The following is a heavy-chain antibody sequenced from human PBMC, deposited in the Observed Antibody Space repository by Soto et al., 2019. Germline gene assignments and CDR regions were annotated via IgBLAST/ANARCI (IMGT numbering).Heavy chain of an antibody. J-gene: IGHJ3*02. CDR3: ARRYSSAFDI. CDR1: GGSISSSSYY. Sequence: SETLSLTCTVSGGSISSSSYYWGWIRQPPGKGLEWIGSIYYSGSTYYNPSLKSRVTISVDTSKNQFSLKLSSVTAADTAVYYCARRYSSAFDIWGQGTMVSVSS. D-gene: IGHD6-13*01. CDR2: IYYSGST. V-gene: IGHV4-39*01.